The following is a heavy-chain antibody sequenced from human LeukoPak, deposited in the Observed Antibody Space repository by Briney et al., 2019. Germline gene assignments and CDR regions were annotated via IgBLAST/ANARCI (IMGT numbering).Heavy chain of an antibody. V-gene: IGHV4-59*01. CDR3: TRDDRGIDY. Sequence: SETLSLTCTVSGGSINSYYWSWIRQPPGRGLEWTGYIYYSGNTNYNPSLKSRVTISVDTSKNQFSLKLSSVTAADTAVYYCTRDDRGIDYWGQGTLVTVSS. CDR2: IYYSGNT. J-gene: IGHJ4*02. CDR1: GGSINSYY.